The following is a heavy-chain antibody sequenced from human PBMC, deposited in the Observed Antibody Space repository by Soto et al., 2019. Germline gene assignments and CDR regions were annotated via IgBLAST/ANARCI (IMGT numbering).Heavy chain of an antibody. D-gene: IGHD3-9*01. CDR1: GFSFSAYS. CDR2: ISSSGGTI. J-gene: IGHJ3*02. V-gene: IGHV3-48*02. CDR3: ARDLVTITVALRGYAFDI. Sequence: EVQLVESGGALVQPGGSLRLSCVASGFSFSAYSMNWVRQAPGKGLEWVSYISSSGGTIYYADSVRGRFTISRDKAKNSLYLQMNSLRDEDTAVYYCARDLVTITVALRGYAFDIWGQGTMVTVSS.